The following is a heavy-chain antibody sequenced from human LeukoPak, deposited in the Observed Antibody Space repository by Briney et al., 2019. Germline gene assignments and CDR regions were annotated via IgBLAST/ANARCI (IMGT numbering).Heavy chain of an antibody. D-gene: IGHD3-10*01. J-gene: IGHJ6*03. CDR3: ARVSYGSGTRYYYYYYMDV. CDR2: IYTSGST. Sequence: SETLSLTCAVSGGSISSGSYYWSWIRRPAGKGLEWIGRIYTSGSTNYNPSLKSRVTISVDTSKNQFSLKLSSVTAADTAVYYCARVSYGSGTRYYYYYYMDVWGKGTTVTISS. V-gene: IGHV4-61*02. CDR1: GGSISSGSYY.